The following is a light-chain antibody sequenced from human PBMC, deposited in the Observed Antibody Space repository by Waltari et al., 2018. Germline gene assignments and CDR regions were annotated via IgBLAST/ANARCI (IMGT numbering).Light chain of an antibody. CDR2: DVS. V-gene: IGLV2-14*03. CDR3: CSYTSSSTYVL. Sequence: QSALTQRASVSGSPGQSITISYTGTSRHVGPYNYVTWYQPHPGKAPKRIVYDVSNRPSGVSNRLSGSKSGNTAPLTISGLQAEDEAAYYCCSYTSSSTYVLFGGGTKLTVL. CDR1: SRHVGPYNY. J-gene: IGLJ2*01.